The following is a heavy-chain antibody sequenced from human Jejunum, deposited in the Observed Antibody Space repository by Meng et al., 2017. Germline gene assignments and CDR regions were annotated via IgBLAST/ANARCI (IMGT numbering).Heavy chain of an antibody. J-gene: IGHJ4*02. D-gene: IGHD3-10*01. Sequence: VGQVGAGEGLVRRCVTSRLSMSASGFTFSNYLINWVRQGPGKGLEWVSGISTSGASTYYADSVKVRFTISRDNSKNTLYLQMNSLRDDDTAVYYCAKRSWGGEYYFDYWGLGTLVTVSS. V-gene: IGHV3-23*04. CDR1: GFTFSNYL. CDR2: ISTSGAST. CDR3: AKRSWGGEYYFDY.